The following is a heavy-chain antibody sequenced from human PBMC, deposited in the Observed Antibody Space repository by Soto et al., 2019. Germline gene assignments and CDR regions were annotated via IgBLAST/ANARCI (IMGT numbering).Heavy chain of an antibody. CDR3: ARESLDY. V-gene: IGHV4-34*01. Sequence: PSETLSLTCTVSGGSISTYYWSWIRQPPGKGLEWIGEINHSGSTNYNPSLKSRLTMSVDTSKNQFSLELSSVTAADTAVYYCARESLDYWGQGTLVTVFS. J-gene: IGHJ4*02. CDR1: GGSISTYY. CDR2: INHSGST.